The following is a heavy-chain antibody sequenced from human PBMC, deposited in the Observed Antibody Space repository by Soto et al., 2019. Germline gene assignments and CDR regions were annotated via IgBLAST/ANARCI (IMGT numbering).Heavy chain of an antibody. V-gene: IGHV4-39*01. CDR3: ARHIYCSSTSCGYYYYMDV. D-gene: IGHD2-2*01. Sequence: PSETLSLTYTVSGGSISSSSYYWGWIRQPPGKGLEWIGSIYYSGSTYYNPSLKSRVTISVDTSKNQFSLKLSSVTAADTAVYYCARHIYCSSTSCGYYYYMDVWGKGTTVTVSS. CDR2: IYYSGST. J-gene: IGHJ6*03. CDR1: GGSISSSSYY.